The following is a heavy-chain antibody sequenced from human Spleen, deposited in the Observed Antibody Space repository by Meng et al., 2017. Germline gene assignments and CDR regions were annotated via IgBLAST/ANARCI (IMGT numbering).Heavy chain of an antibody. J-gene: IGHJ4*02. CDR2: MYYTGST. V-gene: IGHV4-39*07. Sequence: GSLRLSCSVSGDSISRCSTYYWGWIRQPPGRGLECIGSMYYTGSTYYNPSLKSRVTISVDTSKTQFSLKLSSVTAADTAVYYCARGQMDIVATLYYFDYWGQGTLVTVSS. CDR3: ARGQMDIVATLYYFDY. D-gene: IGHD5-12*01. CDR1: GDSISRCSTYY.